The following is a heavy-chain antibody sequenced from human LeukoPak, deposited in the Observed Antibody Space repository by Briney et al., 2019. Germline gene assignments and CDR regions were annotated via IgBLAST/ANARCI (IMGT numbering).Heavy chain of an antibody. CDR1: GGSISNDY. J-gene: IGHJ6*02. CDR3: ARDIGSGPVDV. CDR2: IYYTGST. Sequence: PSETLSLTCAVSGGSISNDYWSWIRQPPGKGLECIGYIYYTGSTNYNPSLKSRVTISVDTSKNQLSLKLSSVTAADTAVYYCARDIGSGPVDVWGQGTTVTVSS. V-gene: IGHV4-59*01. D-gene: IGHD3-10*01.